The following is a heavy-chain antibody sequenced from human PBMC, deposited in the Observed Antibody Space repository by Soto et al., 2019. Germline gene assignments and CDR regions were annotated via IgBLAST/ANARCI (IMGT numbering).Heavy chain of an antibody. CDR2: IYYSGST. CDR3: ASVHYVYDILTDYGYYYGIDV. V-gene: IGHV4-30-4*01. D-gene: IGHD3-9*01. CDR1: GGSISSGDYY. Sequence: PSNTLSLTCTVSGGSISSGDYYWSWIRQPPGKGLEWFGYIYYSGSTYYNPSLKSRVTISVDTSKNQFYLKLSSVIAADMAVYYCASVHYVYDILTDYGYYYGIDVGGQGTTVTVAS. J-gene: IGHJ6*02.